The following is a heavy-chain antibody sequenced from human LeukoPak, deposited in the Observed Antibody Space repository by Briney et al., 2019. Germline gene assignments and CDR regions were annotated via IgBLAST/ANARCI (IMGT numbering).Heavy chain of an antibody. D-gene: IGHD3-3*01. J-gene: IGHJ4*02. CDR2: IYYSGST. Sequence: PSETLSLTCTVSGGSISSYYWSWIRQPPGKGLEWIGYIYYSGSTNYNPSLKSRVTISVDTSKNQFSLKLSSVTAADTAVYYCARGWSGFDPFDYWGQGTLVTVSS. CDR3: ARGWSGFDPFDY. V-gene: IGHV4-59*08. CDR1: GGSISSYY.